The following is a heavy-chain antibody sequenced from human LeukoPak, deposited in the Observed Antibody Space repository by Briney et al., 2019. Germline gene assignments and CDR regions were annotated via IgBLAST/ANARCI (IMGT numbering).Heavy chain of an antibody. J-gene: IGHJ4*02. CDR2: IDNGGRT. Sequence: GGSQRLSWAASGFTVSTAYMNWVRQAPGKGLEWVSAIDNGGRTYYTDSVKGRFSVSRDSSKNTLNLQMNALRADDTAVYYCAVDGGLSRAGAWRQGTLATVSS. CDR1: GFTVSTAY. CDR3: AVDGGLSRAGA. D-gene: IGHD5-24*01. V-gene: IGHV3-66*01.